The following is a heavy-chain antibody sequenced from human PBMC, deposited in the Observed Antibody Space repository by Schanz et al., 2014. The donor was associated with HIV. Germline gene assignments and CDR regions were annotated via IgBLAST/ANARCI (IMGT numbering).Heavy chain of an antibody. D-gene: IGHD2-2*01. CDR1: GNIFNSDY. J-gene: IGHJ3*02. V-gene: IGHV1-2*02. Sequence: QVQLVQSGAEVQKPGASVRVSCKAPGNIFNSDYLHWVRQAPGQGLEWMGWMNPNSGVTEDAQKFQGRVTMTRDTSISTAYMEVSRLRSDDTAVYYCARDRGSISWMGRAFDIWGQGTMVTVSS. CDR2: MNPNSGVT. CDR3: ARDRGSISWMGRAFDI.